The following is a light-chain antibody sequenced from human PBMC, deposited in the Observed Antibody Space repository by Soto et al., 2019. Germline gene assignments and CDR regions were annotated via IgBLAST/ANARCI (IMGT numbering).Light chain of an antibody. V-gene: IGKV1-39*01. CDR1: QSFSNF. J-gene: IGKJ1*01. CDR3: QQIYALMT. Sequence: DIQMTQSPSSLSASVGDRVTITCRARQSFSNFLNWYQQKPGKAPKLLISAASSLQSGVPSRFSGSGSGTDFTITISLLQPEDVATYYCQQIYALMTFGQGTKVEIK. CDR2: AAS.